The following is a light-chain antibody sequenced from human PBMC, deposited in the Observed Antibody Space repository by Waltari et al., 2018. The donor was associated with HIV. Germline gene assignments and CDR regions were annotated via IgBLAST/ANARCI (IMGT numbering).Light chain of an antibody. J-gene: IGKJ3*01. V-gene: IGKV1-39*01. CDR1: QNIYKF. Sequence: DTQMTQSPSSLSASIGDRITITCRASQNIYKFLSWCQQKSGKAPNLLIYDASSLQSGVPSRFSGSGSGTEFTLTISSLQVEDFATYYCLQSFTAPLTFGPGTKLDIK. CDR3: LQSFTAPLT. CDR2: DAS.